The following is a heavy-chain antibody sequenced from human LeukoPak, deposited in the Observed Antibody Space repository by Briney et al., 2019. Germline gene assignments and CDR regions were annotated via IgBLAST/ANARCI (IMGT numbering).Heavy chain of an antibody. Sequence: SETLSLTCTVSSGSISTYYWSWIRQPTGKGLDWIGYIYYSGSTTYNPSLKSRVTISIDTSKNQFSLKLNSVTAADTAVYYCARYDSSGYYGYWGQGTLVTVSS. J-gene: IGHJ4*02. CDR2: IYYSGST. CDR3: ARYDSSGYYGY. D-gene: IGHD3-22*01. CDR1: SGSISTYY. V-gene: IGHV4-59*01.